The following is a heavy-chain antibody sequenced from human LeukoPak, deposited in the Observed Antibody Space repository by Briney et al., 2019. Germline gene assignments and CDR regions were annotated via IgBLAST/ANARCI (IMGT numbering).Heavy chain of an antibody. J-gene: IGHJ4*02. CDR1: GTTFSRSA. Sequence: SVKVSCKASGTTFSRSAISWVRQAPGQGLEWMGGVVPVLGTTNYAQKFQDRVSITTDESTSTAYMEVSSLRSVDTAVYYCARDDGSATLGFDSWGQGTLVTVSS. CDR2: VVPVLGTT. CDR3: ARDDGSATLGFDS. V-gene: IGHV1-69*05. D-gene: IGHD1-26*01.